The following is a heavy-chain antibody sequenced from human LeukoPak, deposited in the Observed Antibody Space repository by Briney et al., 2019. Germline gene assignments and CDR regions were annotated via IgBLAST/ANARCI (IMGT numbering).Heavy chain of an antibody. CDR1: GYTFTSYG. V-gene: IGHV1-18*01. J-gene: IGHJ3*02. Sequence: ASVKVSCTASGYTFTSYGISWVRQAPGQGLEWMGWISAYNGNTNYAQKLQGRVTMTTDTSTRTAYMELRSLRSDDTAVYYCARWGYYDSSGYPDAFDIWGQGTMVTVSS. CDR2: ISAYNGNT. D-gene: IGHD3-22*01. CDR3: ARWGYYDSSGYPDAFDI.